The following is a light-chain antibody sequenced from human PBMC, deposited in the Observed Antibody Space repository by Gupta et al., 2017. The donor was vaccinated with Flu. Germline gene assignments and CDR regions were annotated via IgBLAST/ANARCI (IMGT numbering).Light chain of an antibody. J-gene: IGKJ2*02. V-gene: IGKV2-28*01. CDR2: WVS. Sequence: ISCRASQSLLHNNGYNYLNWYVHKTGLTTQLLIYWVSNRAAGVPGRFSGSGSGTDFTLKISRVEAEDVRVYYCRQALQIPRTFGRGTRLQIK. CDR1: QSLLHNNGYNY. CDR3: RQALQIPRT.